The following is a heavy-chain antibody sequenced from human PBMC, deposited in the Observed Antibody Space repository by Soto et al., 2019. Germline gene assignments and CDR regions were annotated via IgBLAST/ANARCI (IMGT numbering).Heavy chain of an antibody. CDR1: GYTFTSYG. CDR2: ISAYNGNT. J-gene: IGHJ4*02. D-gene: IGHD6-6*01. V-gene: IGHV1-18*01. Sequence: QVQLVQSGAEVKKPGASVKVSCKASGYTFTSYGISWVRQAPGQGLEWMGWISAYNGNTNYAQKLQGRVTMTTDTSTSNAYMEVRSLRSDGTAGYYWARPVAANYFGHWGQGTLVTVSS. CDR3: ARPVAANYFGH.